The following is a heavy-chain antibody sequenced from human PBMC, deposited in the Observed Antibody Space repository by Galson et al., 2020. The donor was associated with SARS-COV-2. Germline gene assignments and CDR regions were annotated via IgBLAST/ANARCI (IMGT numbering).Heavy chain of an antibody. CDR2: ILSEGITQ. CDR3: AKDYSGHANFDY. Sequence: GGSLRLSCVASGFTFTNCAMHWVRPAPGKGLEWMAIILSEGITQYYADSVKGRFTISRDNSRNTIHLQMNSLRGDDTAVYYCAKDYSGHANFDYWGQGALVTVSS. J-gene: IGHJ4*02. D-gene: IGHD4-4*01. CDR1: GFTFTNCA. V-gene: IGHV3-30-3*01.